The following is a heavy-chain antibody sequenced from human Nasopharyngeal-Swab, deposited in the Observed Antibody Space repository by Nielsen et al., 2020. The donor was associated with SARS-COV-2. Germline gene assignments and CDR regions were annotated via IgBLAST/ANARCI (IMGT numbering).Heavy chain of an antibody. Sequence: SETLSLTCTVSGGSVSSGSYYWSWIRQPPGKGLEWIGYIYYSGSTYYNPSLKSRVTISVDTSKNQSSLKLSSVTAADTAVYYCARSTVAYYYYYMDVWGKGTTVTVSS. CDR1: GGSVSSGSYY. D-gene: IGHD4-11*01. CDR2: IYYSGST. J-gene: IGHJ6*03. CDR3: ARSTVAYYYYYMDV. V-gene: IGHV4-61*01.